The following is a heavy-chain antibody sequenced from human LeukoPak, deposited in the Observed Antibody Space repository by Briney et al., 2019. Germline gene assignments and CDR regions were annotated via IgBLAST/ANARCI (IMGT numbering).Heavy chain of an antibody. D-gene: IGHD3-3*01. V-gene: IGHV4-4*07. CDR3: AREPQPYYDFWSGRNWFDP. CDR2: IYTSRST. J-gene: IGHJ5*02. Sequence: KPSETLSLTCTVSGGSISSYYWSWLRQPAGKGLEWIGRIYTSRSTNYNPSLKSRVTISVDKSKNQFSLKLSSVTAADTAVYYCAREPQPYYDFWSGRNWFDPWGQGTLVTVSS. CDR1: GGSISSYY.